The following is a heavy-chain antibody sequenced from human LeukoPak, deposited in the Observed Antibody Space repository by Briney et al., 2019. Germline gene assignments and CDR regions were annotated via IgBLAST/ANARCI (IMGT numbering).Heavy chain of an antibody. CDR2: MYINGNS. CDR3: AAIFTGYYVVY. J-gene: IGHJ4*02. D-gene: IGHD3-9*01. CDR1: GGPMSSYS. V-gene: IGHV4-59*13. Sequence: KPSETVSLTCSVTGGPMSSYSWRWIRQSPGKGLEWIVYMYINGNSNYNPSRRSRITISVDTSKNQFSLERSSVTTADTAVYYCAAIFTGYYVVYWGQGTLVTVSS.